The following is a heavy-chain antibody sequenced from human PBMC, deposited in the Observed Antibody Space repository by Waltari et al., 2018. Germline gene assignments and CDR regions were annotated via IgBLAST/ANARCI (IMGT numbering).Heavy chain of an antibody. Sequence: QVQLVQSGAEVQKPGSSVKVSCKASGCAFGTYAITWVRQAPGHGLEWVGGIIPIYGTPNFAQKFQGRVTFTADESTTTAYMELTSLKSEDTAIYYCARRNLGYAFDIWGQGTLVTVSS. CDR2: IIPIYGTP. D-gene: IGHD1-26*01. CDR1: GCAFGTYA. V-gene: IGHV1-69*12. CDR3: ARRNLGYAFDI. J-gene: IGHJ3*02.